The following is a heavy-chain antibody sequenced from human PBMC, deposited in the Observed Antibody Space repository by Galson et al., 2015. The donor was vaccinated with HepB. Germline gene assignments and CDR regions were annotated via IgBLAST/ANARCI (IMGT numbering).Heavy chain of an antibody. V-gene: IGHV3-48*02. CDR2: ISSSISTI. J-gene: IGHJ6*02. CDR3: ANQGDCSSTSCYGSGGYGMDV. Sequence: SLRLSCAASGFTLSSYSMNWVRQAPGKGLEWVSYISSSISTIYYADSVKGRFTISRDNAKNSLYLQMNSLRDEDTAVYYCANQGDCSSTSCYGSGGYGMDVWGQGTTGTVSS. CDR1: GFTLSSYS. D-gene: IGHD2-2*01.